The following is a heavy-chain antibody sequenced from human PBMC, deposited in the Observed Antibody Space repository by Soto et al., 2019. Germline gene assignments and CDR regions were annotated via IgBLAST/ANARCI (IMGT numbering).Heavy chain of an antibody. D-gene: IGHD6-6*01. Sequence: QVQLVQSGAEVKKPGASVKVSCKASGYTFTTYDINWVRQAPGQGLEWMGWISANTGNTYYAQKVQGRVTMTSDTSTSTAYMELKSLSSDDTAVYYCAREVIAGRREGPFDYWGQGTLVTVSS. J-gene: IGHJ4*02. CDR3: AREVIAGRREGPFDY. CDR2: ISANTGNT. V-gene: IGHV1-18*01. CDR1: GYTFTTYD.